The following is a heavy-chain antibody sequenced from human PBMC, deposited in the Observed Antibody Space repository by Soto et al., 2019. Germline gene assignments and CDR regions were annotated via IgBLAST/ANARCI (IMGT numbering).Heavy chain of an antibody. V-gene: IGHV3-48*01. CDR2: ISNSSSTK. CDR1: GFTFSSYS. CDR3: ARGMSQYCSSTSCYRDYYYYYGMDV. Sequence: GGSLRLSCAASGFTFSSYSMNWGRQAPGKGLEWVSYISNSSSTKYYADSVKGRFTISRDNAKNTLYLQMNSLRAEDTAVYYCARGMSQYCSSTSCYRDYYYYYGMDVWGQGTTVTVSS. J-gene: IGHJ6*02. D-gene: IGHD2-2*01.